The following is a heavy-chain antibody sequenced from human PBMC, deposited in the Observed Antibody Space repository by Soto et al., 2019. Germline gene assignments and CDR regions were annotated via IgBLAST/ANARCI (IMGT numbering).Heavy chain of an antibody. J-gene: IGHJ4*02. CDR3: ARKIRYYYGSGSYLDY. CDR2: ISAYNGNT. Sequence: ASVKVSCKASGYTFTSYGISWVRQAPGQGLEWMGWISAYNGNTNYAQKLQGRVTMTTDTSTSTAYMELSSLRSEDTAVYYCARKIRYYYGSGSYLDYWGQGTLVTVSS. D-gene: IGHD3-10*01. CDR1: GYTFTSYG. V-gene: IGHV1-18*01.